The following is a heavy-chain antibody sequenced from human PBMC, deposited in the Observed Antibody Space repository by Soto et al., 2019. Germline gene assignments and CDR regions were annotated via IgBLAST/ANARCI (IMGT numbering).Heavy chain of an antibody. D-gene: IGHD4-17*01. CDR3: ARAYGGNPALFDP. CDR2: IYTGGST. J-gene: IGHJ5*02. Sequence: EAQLVESGGGLIQPGGSLRLSCAASGFTVSSDYMSWVRQAPGKGLEWVSVIYTGGSTYYADSVKGRFTFSRDNSKNTLYLQMNSLRAEDTAVYYCARAYGGNPALFDPWGQGTLVTVSS. V-gene: IGHV3-53*01. CDR1: GFTVSSDY.